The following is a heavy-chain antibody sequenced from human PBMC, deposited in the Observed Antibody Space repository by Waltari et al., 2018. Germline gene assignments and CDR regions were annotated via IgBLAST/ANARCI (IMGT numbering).Heavy chain of an antibody. V-gene: IGHV3-15*07. J-gene: IGHJ4*02. CDR3: VRPRLSGYDIDY. Sequence: EVQLVESGGGLVKPGGSLRLSCPASGFPFRTAWMNWVRQAPGKGLEWVGRIKSKTDGGTTDYGAPVKGRFTISRNDSKTTLYLEMNGLKTEDTAVYYCVRPRLSGYDIDYWGQGTLVTVSS. CDR1: GFPFRTAW. D-gene: IGHD5-12*01. CDR2: IKSKTDGGTT.